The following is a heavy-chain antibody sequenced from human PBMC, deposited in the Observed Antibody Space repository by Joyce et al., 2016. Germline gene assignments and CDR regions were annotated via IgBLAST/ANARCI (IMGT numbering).Heavy chain of an antibody. V-gene: IGHV4-4*02. CDR2: IYQSGTT. J-gene: IGHJ2*01. CDR1: GGSISSNTW. D-gene: IGHD3/OR15-3a*01. CDR3: ARNSDIWTDYYIRYLDL. Sequence: QVQLQESGPGLVKPSGTLSLTCAVPGGSISSNTWWSWVRQPPGKGLEWIGEIYQSGTTHYNPSLRSRVTISLDKSKNQFFLNLTTVTAADTAVYYCARNSDIWTDYYIRYLDLWGRGTLVTVSS.